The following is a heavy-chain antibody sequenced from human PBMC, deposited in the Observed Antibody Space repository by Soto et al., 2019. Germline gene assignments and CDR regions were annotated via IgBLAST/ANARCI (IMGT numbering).Heavy chain of an antibody. D-gene: IGHD5-12*01. J-gene: IGHJ6*02. CDR2: ISGSGGST. CDR1: GFTFSSYA. V-gene: IGHV3-23*01. Sequence: GGSLRLSCAASGFTFSSYAMSWVRQAPGKGLEWVSAISGSGGSTYYADSVKGRFTISRANYKNTLYRQMTSLRDEDTAVYYCAKDLGVRWLQLSNYYGMGVWGQGTTVTVAS. CDR3: AKDLGVRWLQLSNYYGMGV.